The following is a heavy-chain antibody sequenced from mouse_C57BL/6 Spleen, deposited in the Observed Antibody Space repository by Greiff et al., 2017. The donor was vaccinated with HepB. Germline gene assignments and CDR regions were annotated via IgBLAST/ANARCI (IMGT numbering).Heavy chain of an antibody. J-gene: IGHJ4*01. V-gene: IGHV2-5*01. CDR3: AKKFDYYGSRSYAMDY. CDR2: IWRGGST. CDR1: GFSLTSYG. D-gene: IGHD1-1*01. Sequence: QVQLQQSGPGLVQPSQRLSITCTVSGFSLTSYGVHWVRQSPGKGLEWLGVIWRGGSTDYNAAFMSRLSITKDNSKSQVFFKMNSLQADDTAIYYCAKKFDYYGSRSYAMDYWGQGTSVTDSS.